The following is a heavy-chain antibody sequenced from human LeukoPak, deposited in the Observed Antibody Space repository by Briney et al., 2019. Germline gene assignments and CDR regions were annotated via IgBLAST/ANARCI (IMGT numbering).Heavy chain of an antibody. J-gene: IGHJ4*02. CDR1: GGSISSSSYY. Sequence: SETLSLTCTVSGGSISSSSYYWGWIRQPPGKGLEWIGSIYYSGSTYYNPSLKSRVTISVDTSKNQFSLKLSSVTAADTAVYYCARDVAAGTLGYWGQGTLVTVSS. CDR2: IYYSGST. CDR3: ARDVAAGTLGY. D-gene: IGHD6-13*01. V-gene: IGHV4-39*07.